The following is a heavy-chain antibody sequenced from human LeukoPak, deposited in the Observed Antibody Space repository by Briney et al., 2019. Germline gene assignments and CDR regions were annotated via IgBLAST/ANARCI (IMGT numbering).Heavy chain of an antibody. CDR1: GFSFSIYG. CDR2: ISANGINT. D-gene: IGHD3-10*01. CDR3: AKDLHGAFDY. V-gene: IGHV3-23*01. J-gene: IGHJ4*02. Sequence: GGTLRLSCAASGFSFSIYGMSWVRQAPGKGLHWLSAISANGINTYYADSVKGRFTISRENSNNTLYLHMHSLRADDTALYYCAKDLHGAFDYWGQGILVTVSS.